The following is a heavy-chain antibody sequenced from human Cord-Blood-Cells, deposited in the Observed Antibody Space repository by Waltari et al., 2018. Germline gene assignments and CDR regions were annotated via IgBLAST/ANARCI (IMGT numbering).Heavy chain of an antibody. J-gene: IGHJ4*02. CDR3: AKDSVATDY. D-gene: IGHD5-12*01. CDR1: GFTFSSHA. V-gene: IGHV3-23*04. CDR2: ISGSGGST. Sequence: EVQLVESGGGLVQPGGSLGLSRAGSGFTFSSHAMSWVRQAPGKGVEWVAAISGSGGSTYYADSVKGRFTISRDNSKHTLYLQMNSLRAEDTAVYYCAKDSVATDYWGQGTLVTVSS.